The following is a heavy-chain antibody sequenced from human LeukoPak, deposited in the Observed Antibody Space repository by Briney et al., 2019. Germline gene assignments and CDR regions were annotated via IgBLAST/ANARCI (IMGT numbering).Heavy chain of an antibody. Sequence: ASVKVSCKASGYTFTSYGISWVRQAPGQGLEWMGWISAYNGNTNYAQKLQGRVTMTTDTSTSTAYMELRSLRSDDTAVYYCARSGAGLTRYFWFDPWGQGTLVTVSS. V-gene: IGHV1-18*01. CDR3: ARSGAGLTRYFWFDP. CDR1: GYTFTSYG. CDR2: ISAYNGNT. D-gene: IGHD3-9*01. J-gene: IGHJ5*02.